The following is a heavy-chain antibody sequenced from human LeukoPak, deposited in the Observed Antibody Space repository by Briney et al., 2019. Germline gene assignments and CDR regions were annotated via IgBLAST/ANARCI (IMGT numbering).Heavy chain of an antibody. J-gene: IGHJ5*02. D-gene: IGHD2-2*02. CDR2: IIPIFGTA. V-gene: IGHV1-69*05. CDR3: AREEGFGGDCSSTSCYTPNWFDP. Sequence: SVKVSCKASGGTFSSYAISWVRQAPGQGLEWVGGIIPIFGTANYAQKFQGRVTITTDESTSTAYMELSSLRSEDTAVYYCAREEGFGGDCSSTSCYTPNWFDPWGQGTLVTVSS. CDR1: GGTFSSYA.